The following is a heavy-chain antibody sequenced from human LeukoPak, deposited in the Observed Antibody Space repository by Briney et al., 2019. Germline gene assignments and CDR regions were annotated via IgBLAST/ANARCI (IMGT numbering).Heavy chain of an antibody. CDR3: ARDQHIVVVPAASSS. CDR1: GYTFTGYY. V-gene: IGHV1-2*02. D-gene: IGHD2-2*01. Sequence: ASVKVSCKASGYTFTGYYMHWVRQAPGQGLEWMGWINPNSGGTNYAQKFQGRVTMTRGTSISAAYMELSRLRSDDTAVYYCARDQHIVVVPAASSSWGQGTLVTVSS. CDR2: INPNSGGT. J-gene: IGHJ4*02.